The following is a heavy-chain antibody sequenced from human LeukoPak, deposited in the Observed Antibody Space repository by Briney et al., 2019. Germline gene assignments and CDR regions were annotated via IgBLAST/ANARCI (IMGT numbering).Heavy chain of an antibody. J-gene: IGHJ6*03. Sequence: GGSLRLSCAASGFTFSSYAMSLVRQAPGKGLEWVSAISGSGGSTYYADSVKGRFTISRDNSKNTLYLQMNSLRAEDTAVYYCARGQYSGSYYHYYYYMDVWGKGTTVTVSS. D-gene: IGHD1-26*01. CDR3: ARGQYSGSYYHYYYYMDV. CDR1: GFTFSSYA. CDR2: ISGSGGST. V-gene: IGHV3-23*01.